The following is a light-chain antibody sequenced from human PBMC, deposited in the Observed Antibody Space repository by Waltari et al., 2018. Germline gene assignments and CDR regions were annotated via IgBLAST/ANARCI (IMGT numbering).Light chain of an antibody. J-gene: IGLJ2*01. CDR3: QVWDSGRAPGVV. CDR1: NIGSKS. Sequence: SYVLTQSPSVSVAPGQTARITCWGNNIGSKSVHWYQQKPGQAPVLVVYDDTDRPSGIPERFSGSNSGNTATLTISRVEAGDEADYYCQVWDSGRAPGVVFGGGTKVTVL. V-gene: IGLV3-21*02. CDR2: DDT.